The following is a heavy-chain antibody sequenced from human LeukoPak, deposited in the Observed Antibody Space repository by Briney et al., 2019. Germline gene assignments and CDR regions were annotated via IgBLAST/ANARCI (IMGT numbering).Heavy chain of an antibody. Sequence: GPSVKVSCKASGYTFTSYGISWVRQAPGQGLEWMGWISAYNGSTNYAQKLQGRVTMTTDTSTSKAYLELRSLRSDDAAVYYCARDSPPGQLVGDAFDIWGQGTMVTVSS. V-gene: IGHV1-18*01. CDR1: GYTFTSYG. J-gene: IGHJ3*02. CDR2: ISAYNGST. D-gene: IGHD6-6*01. CDR3: ARDSPPGQLVGDAFDI.